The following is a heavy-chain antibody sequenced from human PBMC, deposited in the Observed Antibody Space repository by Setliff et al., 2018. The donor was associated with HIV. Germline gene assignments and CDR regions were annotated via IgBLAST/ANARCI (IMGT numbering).Heavy chain of an antibody. D-gene: IGHD4-4*01. CDR3: ARDPTIPSPDYFDH. Sequence: GGSLRLSCAASGFTFSSLPMHWVRQTPGKGLEWLAFISYDGTNTYYAGSVKGRFTISRDNSKNTVYLQMNSLKTEDTAIYYCARDPTIPSPDYFDHCGQGTLVTAPQ. CDR2: ISYDGTNT. CDR1: GFTFSSLP. J-gene: IGHJ4*02. V-gene: IGHV3-30*04.